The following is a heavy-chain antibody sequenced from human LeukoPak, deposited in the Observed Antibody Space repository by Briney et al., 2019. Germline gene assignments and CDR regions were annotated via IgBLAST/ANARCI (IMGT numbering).Heavy chain of an antibody. J-gene: IGHJ1*01. Sequence: GASVKVSCKASGYTFTSYGISWVRQAPGQGLEWMGWISVYNGNTNYAQKAKVRVSMTTATSTSTAYMELRSLRSDDTAVYYCARLSGLGPDSPWDLDRWGQGTLVTVSS. CDR1: GYTFTSYG. CDR2: ISVYNGNT. D-gene: IGHD1-1*01. CDR3: ARLSGLGPDSPWDLDR. V-gene: IGHV1-18*01.